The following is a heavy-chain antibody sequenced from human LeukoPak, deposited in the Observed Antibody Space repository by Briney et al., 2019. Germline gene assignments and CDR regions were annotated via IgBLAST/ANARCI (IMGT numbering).Heavy chain of an antibody. CDR1: GFTFSSYA. CDR2: ISGSGGST. D-gene: IGHD6-19*01. CDR3: AKGQAVAGKRFYYFDY. J-gene: IGHJ4*02. Sequence: GGSLRLSCAASGFTFSSYAMSWVRQAPGKGLEWVSAISGSGGSTYYADSVKGRFTISRDNSKNTLYLQMNSLRAEDTAVYYCAKGQAVAGKRFYYFDYWGQGTPVTVSS. V-gene: IGHV3-23*01.